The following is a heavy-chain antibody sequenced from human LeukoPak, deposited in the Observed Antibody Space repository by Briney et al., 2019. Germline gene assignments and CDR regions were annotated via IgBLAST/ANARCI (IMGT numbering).Heavy chain of an antibody. J-gene: IGHJ4*02. CDR3: ARDPLYYYFDY. V-gene: IGHV1-3*01. Sequence: ASVKVSCKASGYTFTSYAMHWVRQAPGQRLEWVGWINAGNGNTKYSQKFQGRVTITRDTSASTAYMELSSLRSEDTAVYYCARDPLYYYFDYWGQGTLVTVSS. CDR1: GYTFTSYA. CDR2: INAGNGNT. D-gene: IGHD3-10*01.